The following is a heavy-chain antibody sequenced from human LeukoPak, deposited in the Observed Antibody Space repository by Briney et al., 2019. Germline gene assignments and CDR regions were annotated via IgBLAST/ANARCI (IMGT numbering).Heavy chain of an antibody. Sequence: SETLSLTCTVSGGSISSSSYYWGWIRQPPGKGLEWIGSIYYSGSTYYNPSLKSRVTISVDTSKNQFSLKLSSVTAADTAVYYCARAVAGTWSAFDIWGQGTMVTVSS. V-gene: IGHV4-39*07. CDR1: GGSISSSSYY. CDR2: IYYSGST. CDR3: ARAVAGTWSAFDI. J-gene: IGHJ3*02. D-gene: IGHD6-19*01.